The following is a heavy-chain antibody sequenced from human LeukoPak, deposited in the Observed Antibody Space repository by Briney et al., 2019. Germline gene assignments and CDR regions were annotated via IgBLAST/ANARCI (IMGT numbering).Heavy chain of an antibody. Sequence: SETLSLTCTVSGGSISSYYWSWIRQPPGKGLEWIGSIYYSGSIFYNPSLKSRVTISIDTSKNHFSLKLSSVTAADTAVYYCAKDEYLNSDYWGQGTQVTVSS. J-gene: IGHJ4*02. D-gene: IGHD2-2*02. CDR2: IYYSGSI. CDR1: GGSISSYY. CDR3: AKDEYLNSDY. V-gene: IGHV4-59*12.